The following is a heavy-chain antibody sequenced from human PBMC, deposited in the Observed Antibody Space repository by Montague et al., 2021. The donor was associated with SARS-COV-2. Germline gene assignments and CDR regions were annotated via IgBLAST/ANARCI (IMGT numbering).Heavy chain of an antibody. V-gene: IGHV4-39*01. CDR1: GDAISEYTCK. D-gene: IGHD6-19*01. J-gene: IGHJ6*01. Sequence: SETLSLTCTVSGDAISEYTCKWGWIRQPPGKGLEFIASVSSSGRTHYXSSLQSRVTLSVDTSKNEISLKVTSVTAADTSVYYCARMALSGWPSYYLYGLDVWGPGTLITVSS. CDR3: ARMALSGWPSYYLYGLDV. CDR2: VSSSGRT.